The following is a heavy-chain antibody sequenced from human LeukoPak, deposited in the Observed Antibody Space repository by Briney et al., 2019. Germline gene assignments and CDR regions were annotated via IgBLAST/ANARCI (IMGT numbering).Heavy chain of an antibody. CDR3: ARWRNYDFWSGYMGYYYYYMDV. Sequence: PSETLSLTCAVYGGSFSGYYWSWIRQPPGKGLEWIGEINHSGSTNYNPSLKSRVTISVDTSKNQFSLKLSSVTAADTAVYYCARWRNYDFWSGYMGYYYYYMDVWGKGTTVTVSS. CDR2: INHSGST. D-gene: IGHD3-3*01. V-gene: IGHV4-34*01. CDR1: GGSFSGYY. J-gene: IGHJ6*03.